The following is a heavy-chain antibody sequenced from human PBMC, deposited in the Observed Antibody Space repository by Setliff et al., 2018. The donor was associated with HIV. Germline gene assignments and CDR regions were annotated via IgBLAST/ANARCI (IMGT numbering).Heavy chain of an antibody. CDR3: ASYVVYPTKDHY. CDR2: IYYSGST. CDR1: GDPINSHY. Sequence: SETLSLTCTVSGDPINSHYWSWIRQPPGKGLEWIGSIYYSGSTYYNPSLKSRVTISVDTSKNQFSLKISSVTAADTALYSCASYVVYPTKDHYWGQGTLVTVSS. D-gene: IGHD2-8*01. J-gene: IGHJ4*02. V-gene: IGHV4-59*04.